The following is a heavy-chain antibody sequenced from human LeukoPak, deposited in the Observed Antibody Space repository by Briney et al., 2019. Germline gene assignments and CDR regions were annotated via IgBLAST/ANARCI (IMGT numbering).Heavy chain of an antibody. CDR2: IYHSGST. D-gene: IGHD4-17*01. Sequence: SETLSLTCAVSGYSISSGYYWGWIRQLPGKGLEWIGTIYHSGSTYYNPSLQSRVTISVDTSKNQFSLKLSSVTAADTAVYYCAREGYGDSLGYYYMDVWGKGTTVTVSS. CDR3: AREGYGDSLGYYYMDV. V-gene: IGHV4-38-2*02. J-gene: IGHJ6*03. CDR1: GYSISSGYY.